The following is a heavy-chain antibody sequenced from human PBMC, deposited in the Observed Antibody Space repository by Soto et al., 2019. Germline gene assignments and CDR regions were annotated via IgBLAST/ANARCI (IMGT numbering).Heavy chain of an antibody. Sequence: VQLVESGGGLVQPGGSLRLSCVASGFSLANYPMNWVRQTPGKGLEWISYSSPRGDTIYYADSVEGRFTISRDNARNSWSLHMSSLRDEDSALYYCAKGPHTNVGWPYYFESWGQGVPVTVSS. J-gene: IGHJ4*02. V-gene: IGHV3-48*02. CDR2: SSPRGDTI. D-gene: IGHD6-19*01. CDR1: GFSLANYP. CDR3: AKGPHTNVGWPYYFES.